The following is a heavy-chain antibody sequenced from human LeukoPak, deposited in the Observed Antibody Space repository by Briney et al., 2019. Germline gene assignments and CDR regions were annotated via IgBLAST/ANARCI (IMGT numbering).Heavy chain of an antibody. V-gene: IGHV3-23*01. CDR1: GFTFSSYA. Sequence: PGGSLRLSCAASGFTFSSYAMSWVRQAPGKGLEWVSGISGSGDNTYYADSVKGRFTISRDNSKNTLYLQMNSLRAEDTAVYYCARVYCGGDCYSPWGQGTLVTVSS. CDR2: ISGSGDNT. CDR3: ARVYCGGDCYSP. D-gene: IGHD2-21*02. J-gene: IGHJ5*02.